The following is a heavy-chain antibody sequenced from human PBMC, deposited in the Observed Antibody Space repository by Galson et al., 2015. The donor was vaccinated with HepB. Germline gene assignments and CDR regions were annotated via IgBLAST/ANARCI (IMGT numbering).Heavy chain of an antibody. CDR3: ARSSDYGDWFDT. J-gene: IGHJ5*02. D-gene: IGHD4/OR15-4a*01. CDR2: IYPGDSDS. V-gene: IGHV5-51*03. CDR1: GYSFSNNW. Sequence: QSGAEVKQPGESLKISCKGSGYSFSNNWIAWVRQMPGKGLEWMGIIYPGDSDSRYSPSFQGQVTISADKSISTAYLQWGSLKASDTAMYYCARSSDYGDWFDTWGQGILVSVSS.